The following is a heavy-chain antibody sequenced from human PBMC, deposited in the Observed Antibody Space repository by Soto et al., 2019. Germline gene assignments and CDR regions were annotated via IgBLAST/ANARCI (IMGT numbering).Heavy chain of an antibody. V-gene: IGHV3-33*06. CDR2: IWYDGSNK. Sequence: GGSLRLSCAASGFTFSSYGMHWVRQAPGKGLEWVAVIWYDGSNKYYADSVKGRFTISRDNSKNTLYLQMNSLRAEDTAVYYCAKGPSGGWHPYYFDFWGQGALVTVSS. D-gene: IGHD6-19*01. CDR3: AKGPSGGWHPYYFDF. J-gene: IGHJ4*02. CDR1: GFTFSSYG.